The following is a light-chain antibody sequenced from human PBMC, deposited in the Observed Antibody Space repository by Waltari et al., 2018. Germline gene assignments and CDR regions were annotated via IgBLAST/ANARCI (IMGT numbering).Light chain of an antibody. Sequence: QSVLTQPPSASGAPGQEVSISCSGGSTTITNYVFWYQQFPGTAPKLVVYKGYERPCGVPDRFSASKSGTSASLAISGLRSDDEADYYCATWDDSLNGWVFGGGTKLTVL. CDR1: STTITNY. CDR3: ATWDDSLNGWV. V-gene: IGLV1-47*01. CDR2: KGY. J-gene: IGLJ3*02.